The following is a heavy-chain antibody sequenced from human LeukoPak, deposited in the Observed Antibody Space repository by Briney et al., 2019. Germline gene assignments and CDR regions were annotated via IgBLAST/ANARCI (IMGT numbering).Heavy chain of an antibody. CDR3: AKGGNYAPLDY. D-gene: IGHD1-7*01. V-gene: IGHV3-23*01. CDR1: GFTFTDSA. CDR2: ISTSGDAT. J-gene: IGHJ4*02. Sequence: PGGSLRLSCAASGFTFTDSAMTWVRQAPGKGLEWVSAISTSGDATIYTDSVKDRFTISRDNSKNTLYLQMNSLRAEDTAIYYCAKGGNYAPLDYWGQGTLVTVSS.